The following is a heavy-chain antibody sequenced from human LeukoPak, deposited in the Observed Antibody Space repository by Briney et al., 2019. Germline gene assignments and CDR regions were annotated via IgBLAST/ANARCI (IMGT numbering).Heavy chain of an antibody. CDR3: ARVGLWELLNEVDY. D-gene: IGHD1-26*01. Sequence: ASVKVSCKASGYTFTSYDINWVRQATGQGLEWMGWMNPNSGNTGYAQKFQGRVTMTRNTSISTAYMELSSLRSDDTAVYYCARVGLWELLNEVDYWGQGTLVAVSS. J-gene: IGHJ4*02. CDR2: MNPNSGNT. V-gene: IGHV1-8*01. CDR1: GYTFTSYD.